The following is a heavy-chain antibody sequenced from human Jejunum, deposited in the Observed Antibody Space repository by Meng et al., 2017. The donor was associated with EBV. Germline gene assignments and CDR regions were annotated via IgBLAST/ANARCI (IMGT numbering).Heavy chain of an antibody. J-gene: IGHJ4*02. Sequence: VQLVESXGGLVQPGXSLRLSCAASGFTLSIYWIHWVRQAPGKGREWVSRISPDGGDTDYADSVKGRFIISRDNAKNTLYLQINSLRAEDTAVYYCARDFDSGTGYWGQGTLVTVSS. CDR1: GFTLSIYW. V-gene: IGHV3-74*01. D-gene: IGHD5-12*01. CDR3: ARDFDSGTGY. CDR2: ISPDGGDT.